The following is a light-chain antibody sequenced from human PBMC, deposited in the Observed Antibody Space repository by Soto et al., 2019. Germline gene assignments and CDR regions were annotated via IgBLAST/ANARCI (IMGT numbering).Light chain of an antibody. J-gene: IGKJ2*01. CDR3: QQRSDWQYT. V-gene: IGKV3-11*01. Sequence: EVVLTQSPATLSLSPEERATLSSKASQRITSYLAWYQQKPGQAPRLLIYDATNRVAGVPARVSGSRSGTDFTLTISTLQPEDFAVYYCQQRSDWQYTFGQGTKVDIK. CDR2: DAT. CDR1: QRITSY.